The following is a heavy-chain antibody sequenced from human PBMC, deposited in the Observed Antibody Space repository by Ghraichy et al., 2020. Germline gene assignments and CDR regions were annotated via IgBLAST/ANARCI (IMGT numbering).Heavy chain of an antibody. CDR3: ARGPTYILIGYPVDC. CDR2: IKPDGSDK. CDR1: GFTLSNYW. Sequence: GESLNISCAASGFTLSNYWVTWVRQAPGKGLEWVANIKPDGSDKYYVDSVEGRFTISRDNAKNSLYLQMNSLRAEDTAVYYCARGPTYILIGYPVDCWGQGTLVTVSS. V-gene: IGHV3-7*01. D-gene: IGHD3-9*01. J-gene: IGHJ4*02.